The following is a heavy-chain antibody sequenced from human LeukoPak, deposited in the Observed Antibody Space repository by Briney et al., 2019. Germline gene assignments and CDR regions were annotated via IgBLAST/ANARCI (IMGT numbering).Heavy chain of an antibody. J-gene: IGHJ3*02. D-gene: IGHD5-18*01. V-gene: IGHV3-33*06. CDR2: IWYDGSNK. Sequence: GGSLRLSCAASGFTFSSYGMHWVRQAPGKGLEWVAVIWYDGSNKYYADSVKGRFTISRDNSKNTLYLQMNSMRAEKTAVYYCAKVKSEDTTTPPAFDMGGQGTMITVSS. CDR1: GFTFSSYG. CDR3: AKVKSEDTTTPPAFDM.